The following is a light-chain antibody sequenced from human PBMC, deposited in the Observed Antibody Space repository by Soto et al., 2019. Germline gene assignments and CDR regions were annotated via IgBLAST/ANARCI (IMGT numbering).Light chain of an antibody. CDR1: QDINNF. CDR3: QQYDNLPPFT. V-gene: IGKV1-33*01. CDR2: DAS. Sequence: DIELTHSPSSLSASVGDRVTITCQASQDINNFLNWYQQKPGKAPKLLIYDASNLETGVPSRFSGSGSGTDFTFTISSLQPEDIATYYCQQYDNLPPFTFGQGTRLAIK. J-gene: IGKJ5*01.